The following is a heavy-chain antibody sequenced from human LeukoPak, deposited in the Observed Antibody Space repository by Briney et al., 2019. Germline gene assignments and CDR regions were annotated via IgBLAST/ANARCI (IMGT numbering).Heavy chain of an antibody. V-gene: IGHV4-34*12. CDR3: ASGAWAARLNS. CDR2: IFDGKTI. D-gene: IGHD4-23*01. J-gene: IGHJ4*02. Sequence: SDTLSLTCAVYGASLNYYYWSWIRQSPGKGLEWIGVIFDGKTINYNPSLKSRFTISAATSSQQFSLNLKSVTAADTAVYFCASGAWAARLNSWAQGALVIVSS. CDR1: GASLNYYY.